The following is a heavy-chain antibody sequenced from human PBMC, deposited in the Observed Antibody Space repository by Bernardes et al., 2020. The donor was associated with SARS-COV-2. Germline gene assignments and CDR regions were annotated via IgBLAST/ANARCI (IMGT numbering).Heavy chain of an antibody. D-gene: IGHD3-16*01. V-gene: IGHV3-23*01. Sequence: GSLRLSCAASGFALTTYAMSWVRQAPGKGFEWVSGINGVGGTYYADSVRGRFTISRDISKKMLFLQMNSLRAEDTAIYYCVKDYMEGGATQLFDYWGQGTLVNVSS. CDR2: INGVGGT. J-gene: IGHJ4*02. CDR3: VKDYMEGGATQLFDY. CDR1: GFALTTYA.